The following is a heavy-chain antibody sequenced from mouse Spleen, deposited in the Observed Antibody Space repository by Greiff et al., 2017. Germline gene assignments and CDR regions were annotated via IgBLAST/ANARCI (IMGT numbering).Heavy chain of an antibody. CDR2: IYPGDGDT. CDR1: GYAFSSYW. CDR3: ARGGRYDVYAMDY. V-gene: IGHV1-80*01. J-gene: IGHJ4*01. D-gene: IGHD2-14*01. Sequence: QVQLKESGAELVKPGASVKISCKASGYAFSSYWMNWVKQRPGKGLEWIGQIYPGDGDTNYNGKFKGKATLTADKSSSTAYMQLSSLTSEDSAVYFCARGGRYDVYAMDYWGQGTSVTVSS.